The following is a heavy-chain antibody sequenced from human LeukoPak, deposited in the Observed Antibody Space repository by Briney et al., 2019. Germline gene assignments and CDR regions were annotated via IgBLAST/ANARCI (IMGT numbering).Heavy chain of an antibody. CDR2: VYTDGTT. J-gene: IGHJ3*02. D-gene: IGHD6-13*01. CDR3: ARDRVYGSSRTGAFDI. CDR1: GFTVNSNY. Sequence: GGSLRLSCAASGFTVNSNYMNWVRQAPGKGLEWVSVVYTDGTTYYADSVKGRFSISRDNSKNTLYLQMNTVRAEDTAVYYCARDRVYGSSRTGAFDIWGQGTMVTVSS. V-gene: IGHV3-66*01.